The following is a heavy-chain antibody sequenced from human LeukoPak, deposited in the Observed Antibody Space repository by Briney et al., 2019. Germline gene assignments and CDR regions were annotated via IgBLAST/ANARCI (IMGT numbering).Heavy chain of an antibody. CDR3: ARLSHIAEAGAYSYDSLTI. CDR2: IYYTGST. D-gene: IGHD6-13*01. J-gene: IGHJ6*02. CDR1: GGSISDHS. Sequence: SETLSLTCSVSGGSISDHSWSWIRRPPGKGLEWIGHIYYTGSTDYNPSLKSRVTLSLDTPKNQFSLKVSSVPAADTVVYYCARLSHIAEAGAYSYDSLTIWGQGTTVTVSS. V-gene: IGHV4-59*08.